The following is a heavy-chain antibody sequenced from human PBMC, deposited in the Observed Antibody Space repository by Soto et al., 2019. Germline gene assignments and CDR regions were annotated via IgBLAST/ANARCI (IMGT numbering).Heavy chain of an antibody. CDR3: AKASDSSGWYDWFDP. J-gene: IGHJ5*02. D-gene: IGHD6-19*01. V-gene: IGHV3-23*01. CDR1: AFTFSNYA. CDR2: ISAGGGST. Sequence: EVQLLESGGGLVQPGGSLRLSCAASAFTFSNYAMSWVRQAPGKGLEWVSGISAGGGSTNYAESVKGRFTISRDNSKNTLYLQMNSLRAEDTAVYYCAKASDSSGWYDWFDPWGQGTLVTVSS.